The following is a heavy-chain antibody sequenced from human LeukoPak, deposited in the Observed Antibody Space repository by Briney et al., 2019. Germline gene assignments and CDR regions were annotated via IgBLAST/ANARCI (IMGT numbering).Heavy chain of an antibody. V-gene: IGHV3-7*01. CDR1: GFTFSSYW. J-gene: IGHJ3*02. CDR2: IKQDGSEK. CDR3: ARGPYCSSTSCYGGAFDI. D-gene: IGHD2-2*01. Sequence: PGGSLRLSCAATGFTFSSYWMSWVRQAPGKGLEWVANIKQDGSEKYYVGSVKGRFTISRDNAKNSLYLQMNSLRAEDTAVYYCARGPYCSSTSCYGGAFDIWGQGTMVTVSS.